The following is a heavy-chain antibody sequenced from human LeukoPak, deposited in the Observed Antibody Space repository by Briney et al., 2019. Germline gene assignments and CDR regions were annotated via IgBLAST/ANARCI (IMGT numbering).Heavy chain of an antibody. J-gene: IGHJ1*01. CDR2: ISGSGGRT. V-gene: IGHV3-23*01. CDR1: GFTFRSYA. Sequence: GGSLRLSCVASGFTFRSYAMTWVRRAPGKGLEWVSVISGSGGRTYYADSVKGRFTISRDNSKNTLYLQMNSLRAEDTAVYYCAKSVGTAVAPFQHWGQGTLVTVSS. CDR3: AKSVGTAVAPFQH. D-gene: IGHD6-19*01.